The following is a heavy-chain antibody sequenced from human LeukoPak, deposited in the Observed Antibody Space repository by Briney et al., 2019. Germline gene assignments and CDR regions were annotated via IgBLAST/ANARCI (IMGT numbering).Heavy chain of an antibody. V-gene: IGHV3-23*01. J-gene: IGHJ4*02. CDR3: AKDFRIGYSAHFDH. CDR2: IYENGGTT. D-gene: IGHD2-15*01. Sequence: GGSLRLSCVGSGFTFRSHAMSWVRQAPEKGLEFVSGIYENGGTTYYADSVKGRYSISRDNSKNTLYLQMDSLRGEDTAVYYCAKDFRIGYSAHFDHWGQGALVTVSS. CDR1: GFTFRSHA.